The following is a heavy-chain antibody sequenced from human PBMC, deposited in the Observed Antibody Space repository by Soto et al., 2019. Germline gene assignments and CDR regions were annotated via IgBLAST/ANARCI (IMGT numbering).Heavy chain of an antibody. J-gene: IGHJ4*02. D-gene: IGHD4-17*01. V-gene: IGHV4-30-2*01. CDR3: ARSQTTVTFYDY. CDR1: GGSISSGSYS. Sequence: SETLSHTCAVSGGSISSGSYSWSWIRQPPGKGLEWIGYISHSGSTYYNPSLKSRVTISVDRSKNQFSLKLSSVTAADTAVYYCARSQTTVTFYDYWGQRTLVTVSS. CDR2: ISHSGST.